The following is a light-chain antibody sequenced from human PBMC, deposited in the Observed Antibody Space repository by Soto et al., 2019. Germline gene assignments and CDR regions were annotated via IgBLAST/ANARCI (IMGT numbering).Light chain of an antibody. CDR3: HQRSNWPPYT. CDR1: QSVSSY. Sequence: EIVLTQSPATLSLSPGERATLSCRASQSVSSYLAWYQQKPGQAPRLLIYDASNRATGIPDRFSGSGSGTDCTLTISSLEPEDFVVYYCHQRSNWPPYTFGQGTKLEIK. V-gene: IGKV3-11*01. J-gene: IGKJ2*01. CDR2: DAS.